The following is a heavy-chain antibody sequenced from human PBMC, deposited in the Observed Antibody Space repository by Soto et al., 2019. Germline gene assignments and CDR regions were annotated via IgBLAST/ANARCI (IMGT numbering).Heavy chain of an antibody. CDR3: ARPYNTGAFFDY. J-gene: IGHJ4*02. D-gene: IGHD1-20*01. CDR2: VFYSGSP. V-gene: IGHV4-39*01. CDR1: GGSISSSHY. Sequence: QLQLQESGPGLVKSSETLSLTCTVSGGSISSSHYWGWIRQPPGKGLEWIGSVFYSGSPYYSPSFKRRITISVDTSKNQFSLRVRSVTATDTAVYFCARPYNTGAFFDYWGQGNLVTVSS.